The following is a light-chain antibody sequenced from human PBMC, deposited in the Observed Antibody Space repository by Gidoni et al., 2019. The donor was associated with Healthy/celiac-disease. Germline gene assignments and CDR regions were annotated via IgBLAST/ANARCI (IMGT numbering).Light chain of an antibody. CDR3: QQYGSSTPWT. J-gene: IGKJ1*01. Sequence: IALTQSPGTLSLSPGERATLPCRASQSVSISYLAWYQQKHGQAPRLLSYGASSRATGIPDRLSGSGCGTNFTLTISRREPEDFAVYYCQQYGSSTPWTFGQGTKVEIK. CDR2: GAS. CDR1: QSVSISY. V-gene: IGKV3-20*01.